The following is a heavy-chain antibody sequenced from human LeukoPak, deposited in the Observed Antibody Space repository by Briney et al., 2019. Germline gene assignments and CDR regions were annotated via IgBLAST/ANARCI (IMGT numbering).Heavy chain of an antibody. Sequence: GGSLRLSCAASGFTFSSYGMHWVRQAPGKGLEWVAFIRYDGSNKYYADSVKGRFTISRDNSKNTLYLQMNSLRAEDTAVYYCARDRRDGYNYYYFDYWGQGTLVTVSS. CDR3: ARDRRDGYNYYYFDY. CDR1: GFTFSSYG. D-gene: IGHD5-24*01. CDR2: IRYDGSNK. V-gene: IGHV3-30*02. J-gene: IGHJ4*02.